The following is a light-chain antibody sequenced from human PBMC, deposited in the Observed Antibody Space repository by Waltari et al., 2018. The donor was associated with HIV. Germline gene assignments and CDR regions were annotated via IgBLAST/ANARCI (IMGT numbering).Light chain of an antibody. V-gene: IGLV2-14*03. Sequence: QSALTQPASVSGSPGQSIPIPCTGPTSDIGGYAHVCWYQQHPGRAPKLKIYDVSNRPSGVSDRFSGSKSGNTASLTISGLQTEDEADYYCSSFTSGTTWVFGGGTKVTVL. CDR2: DVS. CDR3: SSFTSGTTWV. CDR1: TSDIGGYAH. J-gene: IGLJ3*02.